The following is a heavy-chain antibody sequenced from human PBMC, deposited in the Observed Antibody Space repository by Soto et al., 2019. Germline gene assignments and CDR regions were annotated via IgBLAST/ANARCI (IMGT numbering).Heavy chain of an antibody. D-gene: IGHD3-10*01. V-gene: IGHV3-13*01. CDR1: GITFSRHD. J-gene: IGHJ2*01. Sequence: SLRLSCAASGITFSRHDFHWVRQTTGKGLEWVSGIGSAGDTYYAGSVKGRFTISRENAKNSLYLQMNNLRVGDTALYFCVRGRIPMVRGAILYWDFDLWGRGTPVTVSS. CDR3: VRGRIPMVRGAILYWDFDL. CDR2: IGSAGDT.